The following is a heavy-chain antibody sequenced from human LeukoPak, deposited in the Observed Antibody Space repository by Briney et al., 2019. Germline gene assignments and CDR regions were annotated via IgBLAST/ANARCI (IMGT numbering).Heavy chain of an antibody. J-gene: IGHJ6*03. CDR1: GFTFSSYS. V-gene: IGHV3-48*01. CDR2: ISSSSSII. D-gene: IGHD3-10*01. Sequence: PRGSLRLSCAASGFTFSSYSMNWVRQAPGKGLEWVSYISSSSSIIYYADSVKGRFTISRDNAKNLLYLQMNSLRAEDTAVYYCARGMVRGVIDYYYYYMDVWGKGTTVTVSS. CDR3: ARGMVRGVIDYYYYYMDV.